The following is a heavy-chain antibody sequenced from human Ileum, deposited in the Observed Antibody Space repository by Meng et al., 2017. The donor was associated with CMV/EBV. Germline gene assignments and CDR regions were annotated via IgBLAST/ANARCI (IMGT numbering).Heavy chain of an antibody. Sequence: GDSVSSNSAAWNWIRQSPSRGLEWLGRTYYRSKWYNDYPVSVKSRITINPDTSKNQFSLQLNSVTPEDTAVYYCARNTGYSYGPLDHWGQGTLVTVSS. D-gene: IGHD5-18*01. J-gene: IGHJ4*02. V-gene: IGHV6-1*01. CDR3: ARNTGYSYGPLDH. CDR1: GDSVSSNSAA. CDR2: TYYRSKWYN.